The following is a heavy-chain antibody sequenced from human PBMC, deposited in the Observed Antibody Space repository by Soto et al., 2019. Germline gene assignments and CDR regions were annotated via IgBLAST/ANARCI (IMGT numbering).Heavy chain of an antibody. D-gene: IGHD3-22*01. J-gene: IGHJ4*02. CDR1: GGSISSSSYY. CDR3: VREEVDYYDTSGRSS. V-gene: IGHV4-61*01. CDR2: ISYSGST. Sequence: TSETLSLTCTVSGGSISSSSYYWSWIRQPPGKGLEWIGYISYSGSTNYNPSLKSRLTISVDTSKNQFSLKLSSVTAADTAVYFCVREEVDYYDTSGRSSWGQGTLVTVSS.